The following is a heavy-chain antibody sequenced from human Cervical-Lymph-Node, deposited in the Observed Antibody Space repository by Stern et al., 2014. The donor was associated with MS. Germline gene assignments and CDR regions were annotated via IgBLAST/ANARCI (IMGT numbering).Heavy chain of an antibody. D-gene: IGHD2-2*01. J-gene: IGHJ6*02. CDR3: ARDSSSSWPLYGMDV. CDR2: ISAYNGNT. CDR1: GYTFTSYG. Sequence: VQLVESGAEVKKPGASVTVSCKASGYTFTSYGVNWVRQAPGQGLEWMGWISAYNGNTNYAQKFQGRVPVTTEQSTTTVYMELRSLRSDDTAFYYCARDSSSSWPLYGMDVWGQGTTVTVSS. V-gene: IGHV1-18*01.